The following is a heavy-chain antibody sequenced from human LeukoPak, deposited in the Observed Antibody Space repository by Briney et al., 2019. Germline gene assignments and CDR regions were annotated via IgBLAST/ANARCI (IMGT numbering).Heavy chain of an antibody. J-gene: IGHJ4*02. CDR1: GFTVRSNY. CDR2: IYGGGSV. Sequence: GGSLRLSCAASGFTVRSNYMSWVRQAPGKGLEWVSIIYGGGSVFYADSVKGRFTISRDNSKNTLYLQMNSLRGEDTAVYYCAKDSSSGRYQEIDYWGQGTLVTVSS. CDR3: AKDSSSGRYQEIDY. D-gene: IGHD3-10*01. V-gene: IGHV3-53*01.